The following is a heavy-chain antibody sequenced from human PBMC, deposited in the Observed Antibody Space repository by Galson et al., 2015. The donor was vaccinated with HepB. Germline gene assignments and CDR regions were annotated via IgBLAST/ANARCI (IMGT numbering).Heavy chain of an antibody. CDR2: IMPLLGSP. CDR1: GYTFSLFS. CDR3: AIKHQSPSGRNLYYAMDV. J-gene: IGHJ6*02. Sequence: SVKVSCKASGYTFSLFSISWVRQAPGQGLEWMGGIMPLLGSPDYAQRSQGRVTITEDESTNTAYMELSSLTSNDTAVYYCAIKHQSPSGRNLYYAMDVWGQGTPVTVTS. D-gene: IGHD3-10*01. V-gene: IGHV1-69*13.